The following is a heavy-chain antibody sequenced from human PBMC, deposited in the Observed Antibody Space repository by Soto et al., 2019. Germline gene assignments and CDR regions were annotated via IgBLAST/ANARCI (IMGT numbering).Heavy chain of an antibody. Sequence: QVQLVQSEAEVKKPGSSVKVSCKASGGAFSSYTLSWVRQAPGQGLEWMGRIIVVLDIANYAQNFQGRVTITAAKSTSTTYMELNGLTSDDTAMYYCASGYSFGLFDYWGQGTVLTVSS. J-gene: IGHJ4*02. CDR2: IIVVLDIA. V-gene: IGHV1-69*02. D-gene: IGHD5-18*01. CDR1: GGAFSSYT. CDR3: ASGYSFGLFDY.